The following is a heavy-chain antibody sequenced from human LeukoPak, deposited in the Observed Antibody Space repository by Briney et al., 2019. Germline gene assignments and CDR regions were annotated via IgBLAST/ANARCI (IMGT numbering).Heavy chain of an antibody. J-gene: IGHJ4*02. D-gene: IGHD2-15*01. Sequence: PGGSLRLSCAASGFTFDDYAMDWVRQAPGKGLEWVSGISWNSGSIGYADSAKGRFTISRDNAKNSLYLQMNSLRAEDTALYYCARDLGKGYCSGGSCYSAPFDYWGQGTLVTVSS. CDR2: ISWNSGSI. CDR1: GFTFDDYA. V-gene: IGHV3-9*01. CDR3: ARDLGKGYCSGGSCYSAPFDY.